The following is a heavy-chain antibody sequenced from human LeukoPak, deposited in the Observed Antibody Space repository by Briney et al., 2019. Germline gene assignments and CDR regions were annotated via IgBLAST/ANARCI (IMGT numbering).Heavy chain of an antibody. CDR1: GGTFSSYA. CDR3: ARVYSSSVPGHWYFDL. Sequence: SVKVSCKASGGTFSSYAISWVRQAPGQGLEWMGGIIPIFGTANYAQKFQGRVTITADESTSTAYMELSSLRSEDTAVYYCARVYSSSVPGHWYFDLWGRGTLVTVSS. D-gene: IGHD6-6*01. CDR2: IIPIFGTA. V-gene: IGHV1-69*13. J-gene: IGHJ2*01.